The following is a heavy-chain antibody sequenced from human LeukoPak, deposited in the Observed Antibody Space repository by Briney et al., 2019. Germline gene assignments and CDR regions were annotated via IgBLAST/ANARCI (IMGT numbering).Heavy chain of an antibody. CDR3: ARGVNYGDPEGLDY. V-gene: IGHV3-21*04. CDR2: ISRGSGHI. CDR1: RFTFSNYS. J-gene: IGHJ4*02. D-gene: IGHD4-17*01. Sequence: PGGSLRLSCAASRFTFSNYSMNWVRQAPGKGLEWVSSISRGSGHIYYADSVKGRFTISRDNAKNSLYLQMNSLRAEDTAVYYCARGVNYGDPEGLDYWGQGTLVTVSS.